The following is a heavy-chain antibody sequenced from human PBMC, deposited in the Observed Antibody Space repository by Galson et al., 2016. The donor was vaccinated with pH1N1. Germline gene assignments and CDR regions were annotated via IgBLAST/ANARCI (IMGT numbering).Heavy chain of an antibody. D-gene: IGHD3-10*01. CDR3: ARLSGSRWLDP. CDR2: ISGYNGNT. CDR1: GYMFTSYD. Sequence: QSGAEVKEPGASVKVSCKASGYMFTSYDITWVRQAPGQGLEWMGLISGYNGNTNYAQKFRGRLTMTTDTSTTTAYMELRSLRSDDTAFYYCARLSGSRWLDPWGQGTLVTVSS. J-gene: IGHJ5*02. V-gene: IGHV1-18*01.